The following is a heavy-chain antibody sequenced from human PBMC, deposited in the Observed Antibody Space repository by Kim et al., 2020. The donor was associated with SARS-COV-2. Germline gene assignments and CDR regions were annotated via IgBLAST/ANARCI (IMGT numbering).Heavy chain of an antibody. D-gene: IGHD4-17*01. V-gene: IGHV3-30*18. CDR2: ISYDGSNK. CDR3: AKGTTDYISAAFDI. J-gene: IGHJ3*02. CDR1: GFTFSSYG. Sequence: GGSLRLSCAASGFTFSSYGMHWVRQAPGKGLEWVAVISYDGSNKYYADSVQGRFTISRDNSKNTLYLQMNSLRAEDTAVYYCAKGTTDYISAAFDIWGQGTMVTVSS.